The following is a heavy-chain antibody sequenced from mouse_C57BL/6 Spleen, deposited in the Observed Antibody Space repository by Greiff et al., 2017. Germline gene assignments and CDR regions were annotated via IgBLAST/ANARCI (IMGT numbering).Heavy chain of an antibody. CDR3: ARWVTEFDY. CDR2: FYPGDGDT. Sequence: VQLQQSGAELVKPGASVKISCKASGYAFSSYSMNWVKQRPGKGLEWIGQFYPGDGDTNYNGKFKGKATLTADKSSSTAYMQLSRLTSEDSSVXICARWVTEFDYGGQGTTLTVSS. CDR1: GYAFSSYS. J-gene: IGHJ2*01. V-gene: IGHV1-80*01. D-gene: IGHD2-1*01.